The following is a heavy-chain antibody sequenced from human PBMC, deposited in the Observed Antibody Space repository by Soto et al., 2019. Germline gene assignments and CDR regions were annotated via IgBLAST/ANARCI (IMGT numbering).Heavy chain of an antibody. Sequence: EVQLVESGGGLVQPGGSRRVSCAASGFSFSNYAMNWVRQATGKALEWVSYISIGSGSIFYADSVKGRFTISRDDAKNSLYLQMNTLRDEDTAVYYCVRDDRWAFDFWGQGTMVTVSS. D-gene: IGHD3-22*01. V-gene: IGHV3-48*02. CDR2: ISIGSGSI. CDR3: VRDDRWAFDF. CDR1: GFSFSNYA. J-gene: IGHJ3*01.